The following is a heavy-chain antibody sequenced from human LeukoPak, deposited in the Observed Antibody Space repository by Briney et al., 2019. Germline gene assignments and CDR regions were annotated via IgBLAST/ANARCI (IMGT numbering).Heavy chain of an antibody. CDR3: AKRDCSDSSTYAPLFDY. Sequence: GGSLRLSCAASGFTFSSYAMSWVRQAPGKGPEWVSGITGSGGRTYYADSVKGRFTISRDNSKSTLYLQMNSLRAEDTAMYYCAKRDCSDSSTYAPLFDYWGQGTLVTVSS. D-gene: IGHD3-22*01. CDR2: ITGSGGRT. CDR1: GFTFSSYA. V-gene: IGHV3-23*01. J-gene: IGHJ4*02.